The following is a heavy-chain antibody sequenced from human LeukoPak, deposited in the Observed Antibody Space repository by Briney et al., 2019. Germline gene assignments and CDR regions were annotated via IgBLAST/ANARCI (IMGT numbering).Heavy chain of an antibody. CDR1: GFSFSSYW. Sequence: PGGSLRLSCAASGFSFSSYWMTWVRQAPGKGLEWVANIKQDESEKNYVDSVKRRFTISRDNAKNSLYLQMNSLRAEDTAVYYCVMGFRTADWGQGTLVTVSS. CDR3: VMGFRTAD. V-gene: IGHV3-7*04. D-gene: IGHD1-1*01. CDR2: IKQDESEK. J-gene: IGHJ4*02.